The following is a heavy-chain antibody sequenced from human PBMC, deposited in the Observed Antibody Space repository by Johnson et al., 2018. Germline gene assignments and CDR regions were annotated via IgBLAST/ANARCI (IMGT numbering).Heavy chain of an antibody. D-gene: IGHD1-20*01. Sequence: QVQLVQSGAEVKKPGSSVKVSCKASGGTFSSYAISWVRQAPGQGLEWMGGIIPIFGTANYAQKFQGRVTITADESTRTAYMEPRSLRSEDTAVYYCARNPRITGTYYYYGMDVWGQGTTVTVSS. CDR2: IIPIFGTA. CDR3: ARNPRITGTYYYYGMDV. V-gene: IGHV1-69*12. CDR1: GGTFSSYA. J-gene: IGHJ6*02.